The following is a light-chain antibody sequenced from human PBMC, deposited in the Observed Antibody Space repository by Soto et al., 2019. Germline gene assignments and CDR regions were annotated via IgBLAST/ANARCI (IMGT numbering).Light chain of an antibody. CDR2: EGS. V-gene: IGLV2-23*01. CDR1: RSDVGLYNL. Sequence: QSALTQPATASVSSGQSNTICCTGTRSDVGLYNLVSWYQDSPGIATKFILYEGSKRPSGVSNRFSGSKSGNTASLTISGLQAEDEAYYYCCSYAGSSYYVFGSGTKVTVL. J-gene: IGLJ1*01. CDR3: CSYAGSSYYV.